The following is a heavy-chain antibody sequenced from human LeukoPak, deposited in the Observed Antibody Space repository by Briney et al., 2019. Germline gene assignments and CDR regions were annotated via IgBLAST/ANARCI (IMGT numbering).Heavy chain of an antibody. D-gene: IGHD5-24*01. CDR3: ARVNDYQEMATRSRGVVDY. V-gene: IGHV1-18*01. CDR1: GYTFTSYG. CDR2: ISAYNGNT. J-gene: IGHJ4*02. Sequence: ASVKVSCKASGYTFTSYGISWVRQAPGQGLEWMGWISAYNGNTNYAQKLQGRVTMTTDTSTSTAYMELRSLRSDDTAVYYCARVNDYQEMATRSRGVVDYWGQGTLVTVSS.